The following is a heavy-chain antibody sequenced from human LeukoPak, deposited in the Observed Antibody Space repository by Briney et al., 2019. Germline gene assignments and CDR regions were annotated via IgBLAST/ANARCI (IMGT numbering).Heavy chain of an antibody. V-gene: IGHV1-2*02. CDR3: ARPLGTGYYNVQAFDI. D-gene: IGHD3-9*01. CDR2: INPDSGGT. J-gene: IGHJ3*02. CDR1: GYTFTGYY. Sequence: ASVKVSCKASGYTFTGYYMHWVRQAPGHGLEWMGWINPDSGGTNYAQKFQGRVTMTRDTSINTAYMELSRLRSDDTAVYYCARPLGTGYYNVQAFDIWGQGTMVTVSS.